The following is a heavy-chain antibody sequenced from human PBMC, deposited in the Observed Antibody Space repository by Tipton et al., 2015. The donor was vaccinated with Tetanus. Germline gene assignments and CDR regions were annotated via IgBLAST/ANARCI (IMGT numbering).Heavy chain of an antibody. CDR1: GFTFRNYD. J-gene: IGHJ4*02. CDR3: ARLYDSSGYRGT. D-gene: IGHD3-22*01. CDR2: VTSRSTDM. Sequence: SLRLSCRASGFTFRNYDMNWVRRAPGKGLEWVSSVTSRSTDMYYADSVRGRFTISRDNAKNSLFLPMNSLTVADTAVYYCARLYDSSGYRGTWGQGTLVTVSS. V-gene: IGHV3-21*06.